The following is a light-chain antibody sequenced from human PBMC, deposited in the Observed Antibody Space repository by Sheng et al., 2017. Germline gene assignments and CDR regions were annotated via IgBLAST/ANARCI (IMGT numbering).Light chain of an antibody. V-gene: IGLV3-1*01. J-gene: IGLJ2*01. Sequence: SYELTQPPSVSVSPGQTASITCSGDKLGDKYASWYQQKPGQSPVLVIYQDTKRPSGIPERFSGSKSVTTATLTISGTQAVDEADYYCLAWDSGTPVFGGGTKLTVL. CDR2: QDT. CDR3: LAWDSGTPV. CDR1: KLGDKY.